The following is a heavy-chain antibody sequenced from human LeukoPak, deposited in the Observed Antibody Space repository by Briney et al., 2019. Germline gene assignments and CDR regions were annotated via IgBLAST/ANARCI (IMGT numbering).Heavy chain of an antibody. Sequence: PGGSLRLSCAASGFTFSSYAMSWVRQAPGKGLEWVSSISNTGDSTYYADSMKGRFTISRDNSKNTLFLQMNSLRADDTAVYLCAKVGSGSYYPNWGQGTLVTVSS. J-gene: IGHJ4*02. CDR2: ISNTGDST. D-gene: IGHD1-26*01. CDR3: AKVGSGSYYPN. CDR1: GFTFSSYA. V-gene: IGHV3-23*01.